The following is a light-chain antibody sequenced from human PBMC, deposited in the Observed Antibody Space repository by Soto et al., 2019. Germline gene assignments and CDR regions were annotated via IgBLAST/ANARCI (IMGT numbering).Light chain of an antibody. V-gene: IGLV2-8*01. CDR2: DVT. CDR3: SSHGGSNNPYV. J-gene: IGLJ1*01. Sequence: QSVLTQPPSASGSPGQSVAISCTGTSSDIGGYNFVSWYQQHPGKAPKLMIYDVTKRPSGVPDRFSGSKSGNTATLIVSGLQAEDEAEYYCSSHGGSNNPYVFGPGTKLTVL. CDR1: SSDIGGYNF.